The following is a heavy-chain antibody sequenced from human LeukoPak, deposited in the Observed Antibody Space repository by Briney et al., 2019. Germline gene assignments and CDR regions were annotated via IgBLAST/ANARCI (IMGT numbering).Heavy chain of an antibody. CDR3: ATIKRYDTGRSASVGIDH. CDR2: ISSSSSYI. V-gene: IGHV3-21*01. CDR1: GFTFTSYS. J-gene: IGHJ4*02. Sequence: PGRSLRLSCAASGFTFTSYSMNWVRQAPGKGLEWVSSISSSSSYIYYVDSVKGRFTISRDNAKNSLYLQMNSLRAEAPAVYYCATIKRYDTGRSASVGIDHWGQGTLVTVSS. D-gene: IGHD2-15*01.